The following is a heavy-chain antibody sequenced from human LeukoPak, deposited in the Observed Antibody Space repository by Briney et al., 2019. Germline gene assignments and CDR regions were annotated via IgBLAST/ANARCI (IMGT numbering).Heavy chain of an antibody. V-gene: IGHV3-23*01. CDR1: GFXFSRYA. J-gene: IGHJ4*02. CDR2: ISGSGGTT. CDR3: AKDSAGYCSGGSCYSFVY. Sequence: GGSLRLSCAASGFXFSRYAITWVRQAPGKGLEWVSVISGSGGTTDYADSVKGRFTISRDSSKNTLYLQMNSLRAEDTAVYYCAKDSAGYCSGGSCYSFVYWGQGPLVTVSS. D-gene: IGHD2-15*01.